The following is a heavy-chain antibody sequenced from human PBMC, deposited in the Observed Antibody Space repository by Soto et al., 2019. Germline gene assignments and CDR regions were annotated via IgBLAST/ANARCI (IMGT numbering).Heavy chain of an antibody. Sequence: QVQLVQSGAEVKKPGASVRVSCKASGYTFTTYDIHWVRQAPGLGLEWMGRITPGGGITSYAQKFKGSITMTRDTSTSTVEIDLSSLRSEDTAMYYCAKVLSELVPRYVATWGQGTLVTVSS. V-gene: IGHV1-46*01. CDR1: GYTFTTYD. J-gene: IGHJ5*02. D-gene: IGHD6-13*01. CDR2: ITPGGGIT. CDR3: AKVLSELVPRYVAT.